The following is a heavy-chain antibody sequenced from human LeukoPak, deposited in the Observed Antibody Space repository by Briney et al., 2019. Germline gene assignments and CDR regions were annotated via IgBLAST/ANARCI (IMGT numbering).Heavy chain of an antibody. CDR2: IYYSGST. V-gene: IGHV4-59*08. J-gene: IGHJ4*02. Sequence: SETLSLTCTVSGGSISSYYWSWIRQPAGKGLEWIGYIYYSGSTNYNPSLKSRVTISVDTSKNQFSLKLSSVAAADTAVYYCARQAYCGGDCYWGDFDYWGQGTLVTVSS. D-gene: IGHD2-21*02. CDR3: ARQAYCGGDCYWGDFDY. CDR1: GGSISSYY.